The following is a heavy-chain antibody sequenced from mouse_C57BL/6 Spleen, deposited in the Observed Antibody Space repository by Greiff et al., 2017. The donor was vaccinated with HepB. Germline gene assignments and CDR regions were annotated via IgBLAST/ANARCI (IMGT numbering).Heavy chain of an antibody. CDR2: ISDGGSYT. V-gene: IGHV5-4*01. Sequence: EVQRVESGGGLVKPGGSLKLSCAASGFTFSSYAMYWVRQTPGKRLEWVATISDGGSYTYYPDNVKGRFTISRDNAKSNLYMQMSHLKSEDTAMYYCARDNYYGSSCKGYFDVWGTGTTVTVSS. J-gene: IGHJ1*03. CDR1: GFTFSSYA. CDR3: ARDNYYGSSCKGYFDV. D-gene: IGHD1-1*01.